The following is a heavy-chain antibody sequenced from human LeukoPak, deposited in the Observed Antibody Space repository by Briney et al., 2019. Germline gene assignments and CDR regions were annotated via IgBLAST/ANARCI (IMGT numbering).Heavy chain of an antibody. J-gene: IGHJ3*02. D-gene: IGHD3-22*01. Sequence: SETLSLTCTVSGGSISSSSYYWGWIRQPPGKGLEWIGSIYYSGSTYYNPSLKSRVTISVDTSKNQLSLKLSSVTAADTAVYYCASTYYYDSSGPPMGAFDIWGQGTMVTVSS. CDR3: ASTYYYDSSGPPMGAFDI. CDR2: IYYSGST. CDR1: GGSISSSSYY. V-gene: IGHV4-39*01.